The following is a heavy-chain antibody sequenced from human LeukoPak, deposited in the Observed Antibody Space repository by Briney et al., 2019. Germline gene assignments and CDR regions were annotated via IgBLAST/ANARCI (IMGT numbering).Heavy chain of an antibody. J-gene: IGHJ6*01. Sequence: SETLPLTCTVSGGSLNSYYWNWIRQPPGKGLEWMGYIYYSGSTNYYPSLKSRVTVSVHPPKNHFSLKLSSVTDADTAVYYCARGFWDSGSYLGMDGWGQGSKASV. CDR2: IYYSGST. D-gene: IGHD1-26*01. CDR3: ARGFWDSGSYLGMDG. CDR1: GGSLNSYY. V-gene: IGHV4-59*01.